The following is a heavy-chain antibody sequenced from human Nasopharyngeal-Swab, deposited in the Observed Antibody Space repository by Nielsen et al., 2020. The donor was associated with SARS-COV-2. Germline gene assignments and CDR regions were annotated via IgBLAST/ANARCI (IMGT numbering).Heavy chain of an antibody. D-gene: IGHD5-12*01. Sequence: SVKVSCKASGGTFSSYAISWVRQAPGQGLEGMGRIIPILGIANYAQKFQGRVTITADKSTSTAYMELSSLRSEDTAVYYCASPTSVTTTYYYYYMDVWGKGTTVTVSS. CDR3: ASPTSVTTTYYYYYMDV. CDR2: IIPILGIA. CDR1: GGTFSSYA. J-gene: IGHJ6*03. V-gene: IGHV1-69*04.